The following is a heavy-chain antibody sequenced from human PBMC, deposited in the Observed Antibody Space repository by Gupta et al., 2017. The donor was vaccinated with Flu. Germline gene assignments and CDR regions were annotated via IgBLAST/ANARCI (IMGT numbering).Heavy chain of an antibody. Sequence: PPGKGLEWIGEINHSGSTNYNPSLKSRVTISVDTSKNQFSLKLSSVTAADTAVYYCARVDLVVRGQGTLVTVSS. D-gene: IGHD2-15*01. CDR3: ARVDLVV. V-gene: IGHV4-34*01. J-gene: IGHJ4*02. CDR2: INHSGST.